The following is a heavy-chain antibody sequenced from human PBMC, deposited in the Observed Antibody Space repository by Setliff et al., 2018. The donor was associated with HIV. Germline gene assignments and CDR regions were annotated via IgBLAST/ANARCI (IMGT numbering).Heavy chain of an antibody. CDR3: ARGGTYAFDY. V-gene: IGHV1-3*03. J-gene: IGHJ4*02. Sequence: GASVKVSCKASGYTFTDSYIHWVRQAPGQGLEWMGYIYTGNGNTKYSPEFQGRVTITRDTSASTVYMEMRSLRSEDMAVYYCARGGTYAFDYWGQGTLVTVSS. CDR1: GYTFTDSY. CDR2: IYTGNGNT. D-gene: IGHD1-26*01.